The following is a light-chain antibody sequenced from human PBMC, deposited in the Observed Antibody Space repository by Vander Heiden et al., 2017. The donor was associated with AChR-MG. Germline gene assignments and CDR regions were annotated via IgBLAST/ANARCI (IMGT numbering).Light chain of an antibody. Sequence: SSELTQDPAVSVALGQTVRLTCQGDSLRSYYASWYQQKPGQAPVLVIYGKNNRPSGIPDRFSGSSSGYTASLTITGAQAEDEADYYCNSRDSTGHHLVFGGGTKLTVL. CDR2: GKN. CDR1: SLRSYY. CDR3: NSRDSTGHHLV. V-gene: IGLV3-19*01. J-gene: IGLJ2*01.